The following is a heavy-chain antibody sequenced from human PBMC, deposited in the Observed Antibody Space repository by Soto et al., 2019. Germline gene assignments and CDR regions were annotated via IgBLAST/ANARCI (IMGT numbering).Heavy chain of an antibody. V-gene: IGHV1-69*06. J-gene: IGHJ4*02. CDR1: GSRFSNYV. D-gene: IGHD2-2*02. CDR2: IIPIFNST. Sequence: SVKVSCKVSGSRFSNYVISWVRQAPGHGLEWLGRIIPIFNSTKYAQSFQGRVTITADKSTSTASLELSSLRSDDTAVYYCAREGRGKKAGYNGLVSLGYWGQGTLVTSPQ. CDR3: AREGRGKKAGYNGLVSLGY.